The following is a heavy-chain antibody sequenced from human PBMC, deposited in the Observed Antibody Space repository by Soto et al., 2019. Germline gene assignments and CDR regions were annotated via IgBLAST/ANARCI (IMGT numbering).Heavy chain of an antibody. J-gene: IGHJ5*02. V-gene: IGHV1-2*04. Sequence: QVQLVQSGAEVKKPGASVKASCKASGYTFTGYYMHWVRQAPGQGLEWMGWINPNSGGTNYAQKCQGWVTMTSDTSISTAYMELSRLRSDDTAVYYCARVGGYYDILTGYYYNNWFDPWGQGTLVTVSS. D-gene: IGHD3-9*01. CDR2: INPNSGGT. CDR3: ARVGGYYDILTGYYYNNWFDP. CDR1: GYTFTGYY.